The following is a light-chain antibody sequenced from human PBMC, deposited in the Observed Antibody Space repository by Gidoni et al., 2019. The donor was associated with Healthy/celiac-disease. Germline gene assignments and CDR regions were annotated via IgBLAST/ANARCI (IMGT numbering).Light chain of an antibody. Sequence: DIQITPSPSTLSASVGDRVTITCRASQSISSWLDWYQQKPGKAPKLLIYKASRLESGVPSRFSGSGAGKEFTLTISSLQDDDVATYYCQQDNSYSWTFGQXTKVEIK. CDR3: QQDNSYSWT. CDR1: QSISSW. V-gene: IGKV1-5*03. J-gene: IGKJ1*01. CDR2: KAS.